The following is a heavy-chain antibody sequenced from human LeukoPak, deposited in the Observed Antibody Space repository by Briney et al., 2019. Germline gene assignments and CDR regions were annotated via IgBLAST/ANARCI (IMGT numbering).Heavy chain of an antibody. CDR2: ISNSGRSI. Sequence: GGSLRLSCAASGFNLSSYEMNWVRQAPGKGLEWISYISNSGRSIYYADSVKGRFTISRDNSKNTLYLQMNSLRAEDTAVYYCAKLLMAMVRGVDIDCWGQGTLVTVSS. D-gene: IGHD3-10*01. J-gene: IGHJ4*02. CDR1: GFNLSSYE. V-gene: IGHV3-48*03. CDR3: AKLLMAMVRGVDIDC.